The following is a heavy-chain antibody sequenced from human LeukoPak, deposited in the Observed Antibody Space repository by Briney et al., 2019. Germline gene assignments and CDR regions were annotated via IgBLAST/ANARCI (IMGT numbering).Heavy chain of an antibody. J-gene: IGHJ4*02. D-gene: IGHD3-22*01. CDR2: IRYDGSNK. CDR3: AKAYYYDSSGPVY. CDR1: GFTFSSYG. V-gene: IGHV3-30*02. Sequence: GGSLRLSCAASGFTFSSYGMHWVRQAPGKGLEWVAFIRYDGSNKYYADSVKGRFTIPRDNSKNTLYLQMNSLRAEDTAVYYCAKAYYYDSSGPVYWGQGTLVTVSS.